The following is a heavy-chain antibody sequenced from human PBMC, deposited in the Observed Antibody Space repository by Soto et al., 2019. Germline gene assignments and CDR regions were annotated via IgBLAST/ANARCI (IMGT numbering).Heavy chain of an antibody. Sequence: QVQLVQSGAEVKKPGASVKVSCKASGYTFSSYDIHWVRQAPGQRPEWMGWINGGNGNTKYSQKFQGRVTIIRDTSATTVYMELTSLRPEDTAVYYCVRARGRAFDIWGRGTMVTVSS. CDR1: GYTFSSYD. V-gene: IGHV1-3*01. D-gene: IGHD6-6*01. CDR2: INGGNGNT. J-gene: IGHJ3*02. CDR3: VRARGRAFDI.